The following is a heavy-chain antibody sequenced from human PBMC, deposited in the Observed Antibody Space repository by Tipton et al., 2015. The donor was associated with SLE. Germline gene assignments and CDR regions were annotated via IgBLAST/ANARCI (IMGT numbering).Heavy chain of an antibody. CDR1: GGSISSHY. CDR2: IYYSGST. V-gene: IGHV4-59*08. Sequence: TLSLTCTVSGGSISSHYWSWIRQPPGKGLEWIGYIYYSGSTNYNPSLKSRVTISVDTSKNQFSLKLSSVTAADTAVYYCARHYAYCGGDCYPNYYYGMDVWGQGTTVTVSS. D-gene: IGHD2-21*01. CDR3: ARHYAYCGGDCYPNYYYGMDV. J-gene: IGHJ6*02.